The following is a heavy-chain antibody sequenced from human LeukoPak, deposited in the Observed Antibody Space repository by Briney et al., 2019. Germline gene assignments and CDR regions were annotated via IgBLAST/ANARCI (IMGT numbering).Heavy chain of an antibody. CDR1: GGTFSSYA. CDR2: ITPILGIA. D-gene: IGHD6-13*01. V-gene: IGHV1-69*04. Sequence: SVKVSCKASGGTFSSYAISWVRQAPGQGLEWMGRITPILGIANYAQKFQGRVTITADKSTSTAYMELSSLRSEDTAVYYCASVSGAGTAYWGQGTLVTVSS. CDR3: ASVSGAGTAY. J-gene: IGHJ4*02.